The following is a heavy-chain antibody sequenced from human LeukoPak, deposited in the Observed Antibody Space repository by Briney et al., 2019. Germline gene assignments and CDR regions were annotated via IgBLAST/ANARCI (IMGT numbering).Heavy chain of an antibody. CDR3: ARTPPLRYFDWYLLFDY. V-gene: IGHV4-59*01. CDR2: IYYSGST. Sequence: SETLSLTCTVSGGSISSYYWSWIRQPPGKGLEWLGYIYYSGSTNYNPSLKSRVTISVDTSKNQFSLKLSSVTAADTAVYYCARTPPLRYFDWYLLFDYWSQGTLVTVSS. CDR1: GGSISSYY. J-gene: IGHJ4*02. D-gene: IGHD3-9*01.